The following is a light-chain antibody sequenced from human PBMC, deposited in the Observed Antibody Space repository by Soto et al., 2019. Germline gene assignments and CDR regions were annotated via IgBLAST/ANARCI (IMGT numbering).Light chain of an antibody. CDR1: SSDVGSYNL. J-gene: IGLJ1*01. CDR2: EGS. V-gene: IGLV2-23*03. Sequence: QSVLTQPASVSGSPGQSITISCTGTSSDVGSYNLVSWYQQHPGKAPKLMIYEGSKRPSGVSNRFPGSKSGNTASLTISGLQAEDEADYYCCSYAGSSTFPYVFGTVTKVTVL. CDR3: CSYAGSSTFPYV.